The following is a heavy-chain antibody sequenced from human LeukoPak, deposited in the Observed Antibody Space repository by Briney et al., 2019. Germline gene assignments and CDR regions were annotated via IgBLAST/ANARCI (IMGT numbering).Heavy chain of an antibody. V-gene: IGHV1-2*06. CDR1: GYTFTGYY. CDR2: INPNSGGT. D-gene: IGHD2-15*01. J-gene: IGHJ2*01. Sequence: ASVKVSCKASGYTFTGYYMHWVRQAPGQGLEWMGRINPNSGGTNYAQKFQGRVTMTRDTSISTAYMELSRLRPDDTAVYYCARGALYCSGGSCYSRVNYWYFDLWGRGTLVTVSS. CDR3: ARGALYCSGGSCYSRVNYWYFDL.